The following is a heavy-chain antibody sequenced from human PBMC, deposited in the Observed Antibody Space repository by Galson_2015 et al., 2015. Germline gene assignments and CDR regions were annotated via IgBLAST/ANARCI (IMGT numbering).Heavy chain of an antibody. D-gene: IGHD2-21*01. J-gene: IGHJ3*01. CDR2: ISGSGGST. CDR3: AKCWVNAIPFDSFDF. V-gene: IGHV3-23*01. CDR1: GFTFSSYA. Sequence: YLRLSCAASGFTFSSYAMSWVRQAPGKGLEWVSAISGSGGSTYYADSVKGRFTISRDNSKNTLYLQMNSLRAEDTAVYYCAKCWVNAIPFDSFDFWGQGTMATASS.